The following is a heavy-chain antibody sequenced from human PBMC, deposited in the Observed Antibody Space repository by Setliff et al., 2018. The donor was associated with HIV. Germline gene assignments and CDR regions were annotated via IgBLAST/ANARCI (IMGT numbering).Heavy chain of an antibody. CDR1: GGSISSHY. V-gene: IGHV4-38-2*02. J-gene: IGHJ5*01. CDR2: IYHSGGT. D-gene: IGHD1-1*01. CDR3: ATDTSISWFYH. Sequence: SETLSLTCTVSGGSISSHYWGWLRQPPGKGLEWIGTIYHSGGTYYNPSLKSRVTISVDTSNNQFSLRMNSVTAADTAVYYCATDTSISWFYHWGQGTLVTVS.